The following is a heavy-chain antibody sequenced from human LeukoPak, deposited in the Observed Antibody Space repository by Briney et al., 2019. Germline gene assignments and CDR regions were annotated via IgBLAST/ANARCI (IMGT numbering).Heavy chain of an antibody. J-gene: IGHJ4*02. CDR3: ARDLLAYYYDSSGYYCDY. CDR2: INPKRGGT. Sequence: ASVKVSCKASGYTVTRYDMHWVRQAPGQGLEWMGWINPKRGGTNYAQKFQGRVTMTRDTSISTAYMELSRLRSDDTAVYYCARDLLAYYYDSSGYYCDYWAQGTRVSVSS. CDR1: GYTVTRYD. V-gene: IGHV1-2*02. D-gene: IGHD3-22*01.